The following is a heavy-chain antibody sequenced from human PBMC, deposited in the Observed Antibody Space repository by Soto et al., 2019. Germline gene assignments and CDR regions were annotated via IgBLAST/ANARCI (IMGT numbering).Heavy chain of an antibody. J-gene: IGHJ4*02. CDR3: AKDEAHQLAPFDY. CDR1: GLTFNSYA. Sequence: GGSRRLSXAASGLTFNSYAMSWVRQAPGKGLEWVSAISGSGGSTYYADSVKGRFTISRDNSKNTLYLQMNSLRAEDTSVYYCAKDEAHQLAPFDYWDQGTLVTVSS. V-gene: IGHV3-23*01. D-gene: IGHD6-13*01. CDR2: ISGSGGST.